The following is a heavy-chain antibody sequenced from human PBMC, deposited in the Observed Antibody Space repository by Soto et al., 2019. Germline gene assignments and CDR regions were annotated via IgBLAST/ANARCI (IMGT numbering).Heavy chain of an antibody. J-gene: IGHJ4*02. CDR3: AREGGSLLWFGELSHFDY. D-gene: IGHD3-10*01. Sequence: QVQLVESGGGVVQPGRSLRLSCAASGFTFSSYGMHWVRQAPGKGLEWAAVIWYDGSNKYYADSVKGRFTISRDNSKNTLYLQMNSLRAEDTAVYYCAREGGSLLWFGELSHFDYWGQGTLVTVSS. CDR2: IWYDGSNK. V-gene: IGHV3-33*01. CDR1: GFTFSSYG.